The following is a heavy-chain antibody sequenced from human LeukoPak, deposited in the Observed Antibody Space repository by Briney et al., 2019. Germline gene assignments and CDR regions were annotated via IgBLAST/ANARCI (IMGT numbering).Heavy chain of an antibody. CDR3: ARGGIAVAGTLFDP. J-gene: IGHJ5*02. CDR2: INHSGST. D-gene: IGHD6-19*01. V-gene: IGHV4-34*01. Sequence: PSETLSLTCAVYGGSFSGYYWSWIRQPPGKGLEWIGEINHSGSTNYNPSLKSRVTISVDTSKNQFSLKPSSVTAADTAVYYCARGGIAVAGTLFDPWGQGTLVTVSS. CDR1: GGSFSGYY.